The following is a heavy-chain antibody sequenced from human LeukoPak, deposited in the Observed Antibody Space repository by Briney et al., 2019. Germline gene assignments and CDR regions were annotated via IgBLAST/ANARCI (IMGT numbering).Heavy chain of an antibody. V-gene: IGHV3-7*01. D-gene: IGHD6-13*01. CDR3: VSSSWFFDY. J-gene: IGHJ4*02. CDR2: IKQDGSEK. Sequence: GGSLRLSCAASGFTVSSNYMSWVRQAPGKGLEWVANIKQDGSEKYYVDSVKGRFTISRDNSKKTLYLQMSRLRPDDTAVYFCVSSSWFFDYWGQGTLVTVSS. CDR1: GFTVSSNY.